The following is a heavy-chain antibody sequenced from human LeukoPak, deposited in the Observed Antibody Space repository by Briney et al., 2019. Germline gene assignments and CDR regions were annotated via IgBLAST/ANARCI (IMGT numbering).Heavy chain of an antibody. CDR2: INWNGGST. Sequence: GGSLRLSCTASAFTFDDYAMSWVRQAPGKGLEWVSTINWNGGSTGYADSVKGRFTISRDNAKNSLYLQMNSLRAEDTALYYCAKNQKPEYLGQGTLVTVSA. V-gene: IGHV3-20*04. CDR1: AFTFDDYA. CDR3: AKNQKPEY. J-gene: IGHJ4*02.